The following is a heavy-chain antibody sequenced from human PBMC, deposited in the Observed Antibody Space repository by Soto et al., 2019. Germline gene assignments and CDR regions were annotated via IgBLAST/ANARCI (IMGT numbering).Heavy chain of an antibody. D-gene: IGHD2-15*01. J-gene: IGHJ6*02. CDR2: INHSEST. CDR1: GGSFSGYY. Sequence: PSETLSLTCAVYGGSFSGYYWSWIRQPPGKGLEWIGEINHSESTNYNPSLKSRDTISVDTSKNHFSMKLSSVTAADTAVYYFARGDSGCSGGSCYGDYYYYYGMDVWGQGTTVTVSS. CDR3: ARGDSGCSGGSCYGDYYYYYGMDV. V-gene: IGHV4-34*01.